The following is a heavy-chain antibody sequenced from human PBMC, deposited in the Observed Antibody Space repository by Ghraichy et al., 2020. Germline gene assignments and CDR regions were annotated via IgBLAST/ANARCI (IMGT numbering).Heavy chain of an antibody. D-gene: IGHD2-2*01. CDR3: ARHLNPLYCSSTSCYSDYFDY. CDR1: GGSISSSSYY. J-gene: IGHJ4*02. Sequence: SQTLSLTCTVSGGSISSSSYYWGWIRQPPGKGLEWIGSIYYSGSTYYNPSLKSRVTISVDTSKNQFSLKLSSVTAADTAVYYCARHLNPLYCSSTSCYSDYFDYWGQGTLVTVSS. CDR2: IYYSGST. V-gene: IGHV4-39*01.